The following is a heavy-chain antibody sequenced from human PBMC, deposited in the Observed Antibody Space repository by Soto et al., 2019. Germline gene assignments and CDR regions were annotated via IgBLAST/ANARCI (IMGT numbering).Heavy chain of an antibody. J-gene: IGHJ5*02. V-gene: IGHV4-59*01. Sequence: SETLSLTCTVSGGSISSYYWSWIRQPPGKGLEWIGYIYYSGSTNYNPSLKSRVTISVDTSKNQFSLKQSSVTAADTAAYYCARTTGVVPAAIYWFDPWGQGTLVTVSS. CDR3: ARTTGVVPAAIYWFDP. CDR2: IYYSGST. CDR1: GGSISSYY. D-gene: IGHD2-2*01.